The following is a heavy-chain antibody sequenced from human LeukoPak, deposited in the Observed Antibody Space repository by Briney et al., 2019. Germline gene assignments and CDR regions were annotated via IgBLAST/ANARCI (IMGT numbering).Heavy chain of an antibody. J-gene: IGHJ4*02. V-gene: IGHV3-23*01. Sequence: GASLRLSCAASGFTFSNYAMSWVRQAHGNGLEWVSAITGSGGNTYHADSVKGRFTISRDNSKNTVFLQMNSLRAEDTAVYYCAKWGDYDVLTGYYVSDYWGQGALVTVSS. D-gene: IGHD3-9*01. CDR2: ITGSGGNT. CDR3: AKWGDYDVLTGYYVSDY. CDR1: GFTFSNYA.